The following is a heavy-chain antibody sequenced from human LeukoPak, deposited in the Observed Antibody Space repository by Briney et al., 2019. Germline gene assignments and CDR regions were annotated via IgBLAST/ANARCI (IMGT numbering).Heavy chain of an antibody. CDR2: IYSGGST. Sequence: GGSLRLSCAASGFTVSSNYMSWVRQAPGKGLEWVSVIYSGGSTYYADSVKGRFTISRDNSKNTLYLQMNSLRAEDTAVYYCARRGNPIRFLEYTTADAFDIWGQGTMVTVSS. V-gene: IGHV3-53*01. CDR3: ARRGNPIRFLEYTTADAFDI. CDR1: GFTVSSNY. J-gene: IGHJ3*02. D-gene: IGHD3-3*01.